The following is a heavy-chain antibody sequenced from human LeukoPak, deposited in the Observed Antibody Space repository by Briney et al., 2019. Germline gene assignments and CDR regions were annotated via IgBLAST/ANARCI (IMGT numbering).Heavy chain of an antibody. D-gene: IGHD6-19*01. CDR3: AKGSSGWYREFDY. J-gene: IGHJ4*02. CDR1: GFTFSSYA. V-gene: IGHV3-23*01. Sequence: GGSLRLSCAASGFTFSSYAMSWVRQAPGKGLEWVSAIGGSGGSTYYADSVKGRFTISRDNSKNTLYLQMNSLRAEDTAVYYCAKGSSGWYREFDYWGQGTLVTVSS. CDR2: IGGSGGST.